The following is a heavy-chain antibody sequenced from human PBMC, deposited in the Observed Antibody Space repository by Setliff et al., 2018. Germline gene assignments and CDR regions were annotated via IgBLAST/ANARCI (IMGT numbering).Heavy chain of an antibody. V-gene: IGHV1-69*05. CDR2: TIPIFGTT. CDR1: GGTFSNYG. D-gene: IGHD5-12*01. Sequence: SVKVSCKASGGTFSNYGVSWVRQAPGQGLEWMGGTIPIFGTTDYSQKFQGRVTIITDESTNTAFMQLSSLRSEDTAVYYCAREGVDIRSSTDYRYYMDVWGKGTTVTVSS. J-gene: IGHJ6*03. CDR3: AREGVDIRSSTDYRYYMDV.